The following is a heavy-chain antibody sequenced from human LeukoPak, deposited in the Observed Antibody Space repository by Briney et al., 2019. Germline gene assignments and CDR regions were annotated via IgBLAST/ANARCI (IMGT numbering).Heavy chain of an antibody. CDR3: AGDFRFASDY. CDR2: ISSLSSKI. CDR1: GFTLSSHN. Sequence: GGSLRLSCAASGFTLSSHNMNWVRQAPGKGLEWVSYISSLSSKIYYADSVKGRFTISRDNAKNSLYLQMNSLRDEDTAVYYCAGDFRFASDYWGQGTLVTVSS. D-gene: IGHD3-3*01. J-gene: IGHJ4*02. V-gene: IGHV3-48*02.